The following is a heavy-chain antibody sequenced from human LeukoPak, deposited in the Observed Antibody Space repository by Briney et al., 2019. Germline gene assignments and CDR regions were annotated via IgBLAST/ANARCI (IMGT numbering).Heavy chain of an antibody. V-gene: IGHV4-4*07. CDR3: AREYSSSSGKNAFDV. D-gene: IGHD6-6*01. CDR1: GGSISTCY. J-gene: IGHJ3*01. Sequence: SETLSLTCTVSGGSISTCYWSLIRQPAGKGLEWIGRIYASGNTNYNPSLKSRVTMSLDTSKNQFSLRLTSVTAADTAVYYCAREYSSSSGKNAFDVWGQGTMVTVSS. CDR2: IYASGNT.